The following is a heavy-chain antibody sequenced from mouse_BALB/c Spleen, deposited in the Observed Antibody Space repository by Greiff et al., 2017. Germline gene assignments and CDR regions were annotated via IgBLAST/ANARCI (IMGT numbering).Heavy chain of an antibody. CDR1: GFTFTDYY. D-gene: IGHD1-1*01. CDR2: IRNKANGYTT. CDR3: ARALLLRRAMDY. J-gene: IGHJ4*01. V-gene: IGHV7-3*02. Sequence: EVQLVESGGGLVQPGGSLRLSCATSGFTFTDYYMSWVRQTPGKALEWLGFIRNKANGYTTEYSASVKGRFTISRDNSQSILYLQMNTLRAEDSATYYCARALLLRRAMDYWGQGTSVTVSS.